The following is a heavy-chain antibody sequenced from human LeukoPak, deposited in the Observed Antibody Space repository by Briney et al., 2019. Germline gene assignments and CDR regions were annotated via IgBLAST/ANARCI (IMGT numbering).Heavy chain of an antibody. CDR3: AKDSAAAAGTPTLDW. Sequence: GRSLRLSCAASGFTFDDYAMHWVRQAPGKGLEWVSGISWNSGSIGYADSVKGRFTISRDNAKNSLYLQMNSLRAEDMALYYCAKDSAAAAGTPTLDWWGQGTLVTVSS. V-gene: IGHV3-9*03. CDR1: GFTFDDYA. J-gene: IGHJ4*02. CDR2: ISWNSGSI. D-gene: IGHD6-13*01.